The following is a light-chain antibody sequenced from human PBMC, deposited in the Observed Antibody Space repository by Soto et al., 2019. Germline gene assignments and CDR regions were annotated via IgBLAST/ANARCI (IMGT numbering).Light chain of an antibody. CDR2: EVS. V-gene: IGLV2-14*01. CDR1: SSDVGGYNY. CDR3: SSYTSSSTSDVV. J-gene: IGLJ2*01. Sequence: QSVLTQPASVSGSPGQSITISCTGTSSDVGGYNYVSWYQQHPGKAPKLMIYEVSNRPSGVSNRFSGSKSGNTASLTISGLQAEDEADYYCSSYTSSSTSDVVFGGGTKVTVL.